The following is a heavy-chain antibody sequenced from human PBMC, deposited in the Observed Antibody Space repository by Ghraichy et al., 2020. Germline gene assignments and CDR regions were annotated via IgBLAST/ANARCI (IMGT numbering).Heavy chain of an antibody. CDR2: INHSGSI. V-gene: IGHV4-34*01. D-gene: IGHD1-26*01. CDR3: ARGHRGATIGTLESYFDY. Sequence: SETLSLTCAVYGGSFSGYYWSWIRQPPGKGLEWIGEINHSGSINYNPSLKSRVTISVDTSKNQFSLKLSSVTAADTAVYYCARGHRGATIGTLESYFDYWGQGTLVTVSS. CDR1: GGSFSGYY. J-gene: IGHJ4*02.